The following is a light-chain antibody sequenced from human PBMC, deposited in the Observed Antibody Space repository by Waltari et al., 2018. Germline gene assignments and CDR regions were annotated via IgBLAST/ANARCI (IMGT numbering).Light chain of an antibody. CDR1: SSNIGAGYA. CDR2: GNS. V-gene: IGLV1-40*01. Sequence: QSGLTQPPSVSGAPGQRVTISCPGSSSNIGAGYAVHWHKLLPGTDPKLLISGNSNRPSGVPGRFSGSKSGTSASLAITGLQAEDEACYYCQSYDSSLSGSVFGGGTKLTIL. J-gene: IGLJ2*01. CDR3: QSYDSSLSGSV.